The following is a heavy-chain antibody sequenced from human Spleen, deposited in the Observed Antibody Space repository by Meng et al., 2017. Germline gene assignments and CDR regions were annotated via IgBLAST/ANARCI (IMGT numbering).Heavy chain of an antibody. D-gene: IGHD6-6*01. V-gene: IGHV3-23*01. J-gene: IGHJ6*02. CDR3: ATNTLGARRSLRDYYYYGMDV. CDR2: ISASDGKT. CDR1: GFTFSSYT. Sequence: GESLKISCAASGFTFSSYTMSWVRQAPGKGLEWVSVISASDGKTYYVDSVKGRFTISRDNSKNTLYLQMNSLRADDTAVYFCATNTLGARRSLRDYYYYGMDVWGQGTTVTVSS.